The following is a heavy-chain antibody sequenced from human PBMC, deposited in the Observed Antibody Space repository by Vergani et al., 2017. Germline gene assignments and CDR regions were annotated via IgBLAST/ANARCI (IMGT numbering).Heavy chain of an antibody. D-gene: IGHD5-24*01. CDR3: AQIXSKNGYNYDAFDI. CDR1: GFSVNSHPMR. Sequence: QVTFKESGPALVKPTQTLTLTCTLSGFSVNSHPMRVIWIRQPPGKALEWLARIDWDDDKFYDRSLKTRLTISKDTSKNQVVLRMTNMDPVDTAMYYCAQIXSKNGYNYDAFDIWGQGTMVIVSS. V-gene: IGHV2-70*04. CDR2: IDWDDDK. J-gene: IGHJ3*02.